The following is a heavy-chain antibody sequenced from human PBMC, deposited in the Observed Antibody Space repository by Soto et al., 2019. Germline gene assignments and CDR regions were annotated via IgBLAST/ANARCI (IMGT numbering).Heavy chain of an antibody. V-gene: IGHV4-34*01. J-gene: IGHJ6*02. D-gene: IGHD3-3*01. Sequence: SETLSLTCAVYGGSFSGYYWSWIRQPPGKGLEWIGEINHSGSTNYNPSLKSRVTISVDTSKNQFSLKLSSVTAADTAVYYCARRVFGGGDVCGQVTTVIVSS. CDR3: ARRVFGGGDV. CDR2: INHSGST. CDR1: GGSFSGYY.